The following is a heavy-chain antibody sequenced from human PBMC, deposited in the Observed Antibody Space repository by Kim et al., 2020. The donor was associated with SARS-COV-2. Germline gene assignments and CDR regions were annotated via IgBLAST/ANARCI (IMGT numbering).Heavy chain of an antibody. D-gene: IGHD3-22*01. CDR3: ARDRGAYYYDSRGRDY. V-gene: IGHV3-33*01. J-gene: IGHJ4*02. CDR1: GFTFSSYG. CDR2: IWYDGSNK. Sequence: GGSLRLSCAASGFTFSSYGMHWVRQAPGKGLEWVAVIWYDGSNKYYADSVKGRFTISRDNSKNTLYLQMNSLRAEDTAVYYCARDRGAYYYDSRGRDYWGQGTLVTVFS.